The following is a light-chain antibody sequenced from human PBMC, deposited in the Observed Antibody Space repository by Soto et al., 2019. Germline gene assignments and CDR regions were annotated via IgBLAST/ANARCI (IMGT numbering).Light chain of an antibody. CDR1: SSDVGSYNL. CDR3: CSYAGSSTFPRV. Sequence: ALTQPASVSGSPGQSITISCTGTSSDVGSYNLVSWYQQHPGKAPKLMIYEGSKRPSGVSNRFSGSKSGNTASLTISGLQAEDEADYYCCSYAGSSTFPRVFGTGTKVTVL. J-gene: IGLJ1*01. CDR2: EGS. V-gene: IGLV2-23*03.